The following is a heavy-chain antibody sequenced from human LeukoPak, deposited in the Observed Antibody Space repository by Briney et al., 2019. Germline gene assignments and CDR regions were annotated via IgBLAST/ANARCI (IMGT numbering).Heavy chain of an antibody. CDR3: ARVPPVRSSSSGSDY. D-gene: IGHD6-6*01. Sequence: TLSLTCAVYGGSFSGYYWSWIRQPPGKGLEWIGEINHSGSTNYNPSLKSRVTISVDTSKNQFSLKLSSVTAADTAVYYCARVPPVRSSSSGSDYWGQGTLVTVSS. V-gene: IGHV4-34*01. J-gene: IGHJ4*02. CDR1: GGSFSGYY. CDR2: INHSGST.